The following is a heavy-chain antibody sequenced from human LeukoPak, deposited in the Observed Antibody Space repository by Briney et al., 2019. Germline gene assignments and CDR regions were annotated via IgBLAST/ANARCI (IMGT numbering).Heavy chain of an antibody. CDR2: IYTSGGT. V-gene: IGHV4-61*02. Sequence: PSETLSLTCTVSGGSITNHDYYWTWIRQPAGKRLEWIGRIYTSGGTNYNPSLKSRVTMSVDRSKNEISLHLASLTAADTALYYCAGRGSSSGTFDIWGPGTFVTVSS. CDR3: AGRGSSSGTFDI. CDR1: GGSITNHDYY. D-gene: IGHD3-10*01. J-gene: IGHJ3*02.